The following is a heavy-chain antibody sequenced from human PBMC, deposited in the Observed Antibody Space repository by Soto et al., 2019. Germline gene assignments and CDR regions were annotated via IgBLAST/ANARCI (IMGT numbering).Heavy chain of an antibody. J-gene: IGHJ6*02. Sequence: GSLRLSCAASGFTFSSYAMHWVRQAPGKGLEWVAVISYDGSNKYYADSVKGRFTISRDNSKNTLYLQMNSLRAEDTAVYYCAKSIQLSLYYYGMDVWGQGTTVTFTS. CDR3: AKSIQLSLYYYGMDV. D-gene: IGHD5-18*01. CDR2: ISYDGSNK. CDR1: GFTFSSYA. V-gene: IGHV3-30-3*02.